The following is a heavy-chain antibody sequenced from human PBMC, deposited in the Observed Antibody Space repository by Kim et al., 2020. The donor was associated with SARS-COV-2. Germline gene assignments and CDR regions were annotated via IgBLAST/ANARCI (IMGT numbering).Heavy chain of an antibody. Sequence: GGSLRLSCAASGFTFSSYAMHWVRQAPGKGLEWVAVISYDGSNKYYADSVKGRFTISRDNSKNTLYLQMNSLRAEDTAVYYCARERGWELLGLAVDYWG. CDR1: GFTFSSYA. CDR2: ISYDGSNK. D-gene: IGHD1-26*01. V-gene: IGHV3-30-3*01. CDR3: ARERGWELLGLAVDY. J-gene: IGHJ4*01.